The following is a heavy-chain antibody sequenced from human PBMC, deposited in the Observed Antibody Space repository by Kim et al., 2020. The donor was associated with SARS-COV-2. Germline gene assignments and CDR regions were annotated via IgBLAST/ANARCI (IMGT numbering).Heavy chain of an antibody. V-gene: IGHV1-69*06. J-gene: IGHJ3*02. CDR1: GGTFSSYA. CDR3: ASETFGGNAFDI. Sequence: SVKVSCKASGGTFSSYAISWVRQAPGQGLEWMGGIIPIFGTANYAQKFQGRVTITADKSTSTAYMELSSLRSEDTAVYYCASETFGGNAFDIWGQGTMVTVSS. CDR2: IIPIFGTA. D-gene: IGHD3-16*01.